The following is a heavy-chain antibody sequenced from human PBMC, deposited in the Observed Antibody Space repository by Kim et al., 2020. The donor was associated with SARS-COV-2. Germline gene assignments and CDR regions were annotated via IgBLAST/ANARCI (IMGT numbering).Heavy chain of an antibody. Sequence: SETLSLTCTVSGGYISSGGYYWSWIRQHPGKGLEWIGYIYYSGSTYYNPSLKSRVTISVDTSKNQFSLKLSSVTAADTAVYYCARESQGATAVTTYDAFDIWGQGTMVTVSS. CDR1: GGYISSGGYY. D-gene: IGHD4-17*01. V-gene: IGHV4-31*03. J-gene: IGHJ3*02. CDR2: IYYSGST. CDR3: ARESQGATAVTTYDAFDI.